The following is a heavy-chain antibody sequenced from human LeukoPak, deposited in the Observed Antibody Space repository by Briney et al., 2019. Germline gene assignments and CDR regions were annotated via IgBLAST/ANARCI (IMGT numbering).Heavy chain of an antibody. J-gene: IGHJ4*02. CDR2: ISGSGGST. V-gene: IGHV3-23*01. D-gene: IGHD6-6*01. CDR3: AKTKYSSSSDPSDY. Sequence: PGGSLRLSCAASGFTFSSYAMSWVRQAPGKGLEWVSAISGSGGSTYYADSVKGRFTISRDNSKNTLYLQMNSLRAEGTAVYYCAKTKYSSSSDPSDYWGQGTLVTVSS. CDR1: GFTFSSYA.